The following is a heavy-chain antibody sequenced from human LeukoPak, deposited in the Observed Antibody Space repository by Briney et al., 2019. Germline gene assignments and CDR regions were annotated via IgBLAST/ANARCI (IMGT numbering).Heavy chain of an antibody. CDR3: AGGQLLSWNYYYYGMDV. J-gene: IGHJ6*02. V-gene: IGHV1-69*13. D-gene: IGHD2-2*01. Sequence: SVKVSCKASGGTFISYAISWVRQAPGQGLEWMGGIIPIFGTANYAQKFQGRVTITADESTSTAYMELSSLRSEDTAVYYCAGGQLLSWNYYYYGMDVWGRGTTVTVSS. CDR2: IIPIFGTA. CDR1: GGTFISYA.